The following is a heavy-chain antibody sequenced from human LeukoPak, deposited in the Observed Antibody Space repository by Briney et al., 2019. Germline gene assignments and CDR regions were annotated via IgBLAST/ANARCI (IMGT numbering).Heavy chain of an antibody. J-gene: IGHJ3*02. CDR1: GGSISSSSYY. V-gene: IGHV4-39*07. D-gene: IGHD6-19*01. CDR2: IYYSGST. CDR3: ARGFVGWYVGLDDAFDI. Sequence: SETLSLTCTVSGGSISSSSYYWGWIRQPPGKGLEWIGSIYYSGSTYYNPSLKSRVTISVDTSKNQFSLKLSSVTAADTAVYYCARGFVGWYVGLDDAFDIWGQGTMVTVSS.